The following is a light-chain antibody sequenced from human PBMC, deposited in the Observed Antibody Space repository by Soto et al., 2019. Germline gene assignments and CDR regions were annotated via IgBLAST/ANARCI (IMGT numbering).Light chain of an antibody. J-gene: IGKJ4*01. CDR1: ESISSW. Sequence: DIQMTQSPSALSASVGDRVTITCRASESISSWLAWYQQKPGKAPKLLIYDASTLESGVPSRFSGSGSGTEFTLTISSLLPDDFATYYCQQYDTYSPALTFGGGTKVEIK. CDR3: QQYDTYSPALT. V-gene: IGKV1-5*01. CDR2: DAS.